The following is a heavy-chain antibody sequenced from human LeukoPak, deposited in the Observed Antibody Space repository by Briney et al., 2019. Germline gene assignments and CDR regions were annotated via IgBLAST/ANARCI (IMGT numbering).Heavy chain of an antibody. CDR2: INPNSGGT. D-gene: IGHD3-10*01. Sequence: ASVKVSCKASGYTFTGYYMHWVRQAPGQGLEWMGWINPNSGGTNYAQKFQGRATMTRDTSISTAYMELSRLRSDDTAVYYCARRYGSGSYFWRYYYMDVWGKGTTVTISS. V-gene: IGHV1-2*02. CDR3: ARRYGSGSYFWRYYYMDV. J-gene: IGHJ6*03. CDR1: GYTFTGYY.